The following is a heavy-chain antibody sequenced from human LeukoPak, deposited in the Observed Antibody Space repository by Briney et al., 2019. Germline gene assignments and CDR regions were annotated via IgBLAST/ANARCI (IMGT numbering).Heavy chain of an antibody. CDR1: GFTFSYYG. J-gene: IGHJ4*02. V-gene: IGHV3-30*02. D-gene: IGHD3-10*01. CDR3: AKDPRYYGSGSYYY. CDR2: IRYDGSDK. Sequence: GGFLRLSCAASGFTFSYYGLAWVRQAPGKGLEWVAFIRYDGSDKYYADSVKGRFTISRDNSKNTLYLQMNSLRVEDTAVYYCAKDPRYYGSGSYYYWSQGTLVTVSS.